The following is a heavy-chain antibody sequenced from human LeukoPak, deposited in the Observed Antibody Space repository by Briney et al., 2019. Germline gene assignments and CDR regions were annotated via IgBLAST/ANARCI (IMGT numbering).Heavy chain of an antibody. J-gene: IGHJ4*02. CDR3: ARVGFTSRWSNFDY. Sequence: GASLKVSCKASGYLFAAYFIHWVRQAPGQGLEWMGRINPNGGDTNYAQKFQGRVTMTGDTSISTAYMELSSLRSDDTAMYYCARVGFTSRWSNFDYWGQGTLVTVSS. D-gene: IGHD6-13*01. V-gene: IGHV1-2*06. CDR2: INPNGGDT. CDR1: GYLFAAYF.